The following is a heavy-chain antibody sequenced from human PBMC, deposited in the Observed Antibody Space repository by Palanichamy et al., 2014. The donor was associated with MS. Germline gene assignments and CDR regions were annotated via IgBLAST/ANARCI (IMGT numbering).Heavy chain of an antibody. CDR3: ATDRAPRPQYYFDY. J-gene: IGHJ4*02. CDR2: ISGSGGST. CDR1: GFTFSSYA. V-gene: IGHV3-23*01. Sequence: EVQLLESGGGLVQPGGSLRLSCAASGFTFSSYAMSWVRQAPGKGLEWVSAISGSGGSTYYADSVKGRFTIPRDNSKNTLYLQMNSLRAEDTAVYYCATDRAPRPQYYFDYWGQGTLVTVSS.